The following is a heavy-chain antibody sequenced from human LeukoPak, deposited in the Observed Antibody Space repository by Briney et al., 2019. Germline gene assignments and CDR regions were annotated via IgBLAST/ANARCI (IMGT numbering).Heavy chain of an antibody. CDR2: IWYDGSNK. CDR1: GFTFSSYG. V-gene: IGHV3-33*01. Sequence: GRSLRLSCAASGFTFSSYGMLWVRQAPGKVLEGVAVIWYDGSNKYYADSVKCRFTISRDNSKNTLYLQMNSLRAEDTAVYYCASGLYCGGDCYHWPQFDYWGQGTLVTVSS. J-gene: IGHJ4*02. CDR3: ASGLYCGGDCYHWPQFDY. D-gene: IGHD2-21*02.